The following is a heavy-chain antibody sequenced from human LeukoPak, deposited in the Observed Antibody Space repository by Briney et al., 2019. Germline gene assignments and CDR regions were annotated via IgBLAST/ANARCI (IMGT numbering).Heavy chain of an antibody. Sequence: SETLSLTCTVSGGSISSYYWSWIRQPPGKGLEWIGYIYYSGCTNYNPSLKSRVTISVDTSKNQFSLKLSSVTAADTAVYYCARHRWLLPELPDYFDYWGQGTLVTVSS. CDR3: ARHRWLLPELPDYFDY. J-gene: IGHJ4*02. D-gene: IGHD2-15*01. CDR2: IYYSGCT. V-gene: IGHV4-59*08. CDR1: GGSISSYY.